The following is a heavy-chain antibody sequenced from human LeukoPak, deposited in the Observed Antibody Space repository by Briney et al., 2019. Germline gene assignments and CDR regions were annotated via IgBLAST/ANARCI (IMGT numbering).Heavy chain of an antibody. CDR1: GFTFSSYE. V-gene: IGHV3-23*01. Sequence: GGSLRLSCAASGFTFSSYEMNWVRQAPGKGLEWVSYISSGGSTYYADSVKGRFTISRDNSKNTLYLQMNSLRAEDTAVYYCAKEEAGIFDYWGQGTLVTVSS. CDR3: AKEEAGIFDY. CDR2: ISSGGST. J-gene: IGHJ4*02. D-gene: IGHD1-14*01.